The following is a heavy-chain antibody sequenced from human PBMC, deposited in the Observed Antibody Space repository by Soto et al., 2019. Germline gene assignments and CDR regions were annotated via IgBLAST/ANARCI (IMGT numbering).Heavy chain of an antibody. J-gene: IGHJ4*02. D-gene: IGHD3-16*01. Sequence: SDTLSLTCTVSGDSITIGGYYWTWIRQYPGKGLEWIGYIYHSGSTDYNSSLKSRVSISVDTSKNQFSLTMTSVTAADTAVYYCVRERAIRDQIRSYDVWGPGTLVTVSS. CDR2: IYHSGST. CDR3: VRERAIRDQIRSYDV. V-gene: IGHV4-31*03. CDR1: GDSITIGGYY.